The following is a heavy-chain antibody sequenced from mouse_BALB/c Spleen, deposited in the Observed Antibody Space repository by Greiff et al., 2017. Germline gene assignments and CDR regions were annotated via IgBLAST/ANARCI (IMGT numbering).Heavy chain of an antibody. D-gene: IGHD2-3*01. J-gene: IGHJ3*01. Sequence: EVQGVESGGGLVKPGGSLKLSCAASGFAFSSYDMSWVRQTPEKRLEWVAYISSGGGSTYYPDTVKGRFTISRDNAKNTLYLQMSSLKSEDTAMYYCARDMGYDGYYEEWFAYWGQGTLVTVSA. CDR2: ISSGGGST. V-gene: IGHV5-12-1*01. CDR1: GFAFSSYD. CDR3: ARDMGYDGYYEEWFAY.